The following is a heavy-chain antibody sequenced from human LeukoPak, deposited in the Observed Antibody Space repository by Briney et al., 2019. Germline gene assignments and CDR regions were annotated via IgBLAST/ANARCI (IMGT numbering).Heavy chain of an antibody. D-gene: IGHD5-18*01. V-gene: IGHV4-59*01. CDR1: GGSISSYY. J-gene: IGHJ6*03. CDR2: IFYSGVT. Sequence: SETLSLACNVSGGSISSYYWNWIRQPPGKGLEWIGYIFYSGVTKYNPSLKSRVTISIDTSKNQFSLKLNSVTAADTAVYYCARRGYSYGTRRYYYMDVWGKGTTVTISS. CDR3: ARRGYSYGTRRYYYMDV.